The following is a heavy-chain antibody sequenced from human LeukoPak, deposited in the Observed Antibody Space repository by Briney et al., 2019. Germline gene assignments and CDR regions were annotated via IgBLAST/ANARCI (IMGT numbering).Heavy chain of an antibody. D-gene: IGHD6-13*01. CDR3: AKVPVAAAAPYYFDY. Sequence: PGGSLRLPCAASGFTFSSYAMSWVRQAPGKGLEWVSAISGSGGSTYYADSVKGRFTISRDNSKNTLYLQMNSLRAEDTAVYYCAKVPVAAAAPYYFDYWGQGTLVTVSS. CDR2: ISGSGGST. CDR1: GFTFSSYA. J-gene: IGHJ4*02. V-gene: IGHV3-23*01.